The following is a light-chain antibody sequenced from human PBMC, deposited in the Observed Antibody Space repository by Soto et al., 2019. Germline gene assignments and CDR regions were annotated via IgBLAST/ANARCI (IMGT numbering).Light chain of an antibody. Sequence: QSALTQPASVSGSPGQSIAISCTGTSSDVGGYKYVSWYQQHPGKAPKLLISEVSNRPSGASDRFSGSKSGNTASLTISGLQAEDEADYYCSSFTSSYTFVFGSGTKVTVL. J-gene: IGLJ1*01. CDR2: EVS. V-gene: IGLV2-14*01. CDR3: SSFTSSYTFV. CDR1: SSDVGGYKY.